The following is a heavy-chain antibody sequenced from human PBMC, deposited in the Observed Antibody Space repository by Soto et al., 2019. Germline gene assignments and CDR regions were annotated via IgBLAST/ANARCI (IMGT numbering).Heavy chain of an antibody. J-gene: IGHJ6*02. CDR1: GGSISSGDYY. D-gene: IGHD1-1*01. CDR2: IYYSGST. V-gene: IGHV4-30-4*01. Sequence: SETLSLTCTVSGGSISSGDYYWSWIRQPPGKGLEWIGYIYYSGSTYYNPSLKSRVTISVDTSKNQFSLKLSSVSAAVTALYYCARVNWNNEDYYYYGMDVWGQGTTVTVSS. CDR3: ARVNWNNEDYYYYGMDV.